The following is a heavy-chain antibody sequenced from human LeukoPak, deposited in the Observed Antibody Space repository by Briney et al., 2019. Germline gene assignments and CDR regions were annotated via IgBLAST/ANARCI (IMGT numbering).Heavy chain of an antibody. V-gene: IGHV4-59*08. CDR1: GGSINNYY. D-gene: IGHD5-18*01. J-gene: IGHJ3*02. Sequence: SETLSLTCTVSGGSINNYYWSWIRQPPGKGLEWIGYIYYSGGDMNYNPSLKSRLTISVDTSKNQISLMLTSMTAADTVVYYCARQPAATAAFDIWAQGTMVTVSS. CDR2: IYYSGGDM. CDR3: ARQPAATAAFDI.